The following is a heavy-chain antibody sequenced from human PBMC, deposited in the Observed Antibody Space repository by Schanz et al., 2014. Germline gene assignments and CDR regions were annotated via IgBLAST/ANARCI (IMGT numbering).Heavy chain of an antibody. Sequence: EVQLVESGGGLIQPGGSLRLSCVASGFTVSSNYMSWVRQAPGKGLEWVSVIYSDGRTYYGDSVKGRFTISRDNAKSSLFLQMNSLRAEDTAVYYCVREVGAAAGLAWGLDYWGRGTLVTVSS. V-gene: IGHV3-53*01. CDR1: GFTVSSNY. CDR2: IYSDGRT. J-gene: IGHJ4*02. D-gene: IGHD6-13*01. CDR3: VREVGAAAGLAWGLDY.